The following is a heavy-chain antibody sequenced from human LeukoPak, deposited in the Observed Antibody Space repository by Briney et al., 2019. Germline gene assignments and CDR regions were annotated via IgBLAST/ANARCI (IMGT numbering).Heavy chain of an antibody. J-gene: IGHJ6*02. Sequence: PGRSLRLSCAASGFTFSSYGMHWVRQAPGKGLEWVAVISYDGSNKYYADSVKGRFTISRDNSKNTLYLQMNSLRAEDTAVYYCAKRWMDYYYYYGMDVWGQGTTVTVSS. V-gene: IGHV3-30*18. CDR2: ISYDGSNK. CDR1: GFTFSSYG. D-gene: IGHD5-12*01. CDR3: AKRWMDYYYYYGMDV.